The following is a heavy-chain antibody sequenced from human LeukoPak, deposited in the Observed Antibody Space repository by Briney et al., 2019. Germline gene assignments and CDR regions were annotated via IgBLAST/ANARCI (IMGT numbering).Heavy chain of an antibody. CDR2: INHSGST. V-gene: IGHV4-34*01. J-gene: IGHJ1*01. CDR3: ARESTYYYDSSGYYYEYFQH. Sequence: SETLSLTCAVYGGSFSGYYWSWIRQPPGKGLEWLGEINHSGSTNYNPSLKSRVTISVDTSKNQFSLKLSSVTAADTAVYYCARESTYYYDSSGYYYEYFQHWGQGTLVTVSS. D-gene: IGHD3-22*01. CDR1: GGSFSGYY.